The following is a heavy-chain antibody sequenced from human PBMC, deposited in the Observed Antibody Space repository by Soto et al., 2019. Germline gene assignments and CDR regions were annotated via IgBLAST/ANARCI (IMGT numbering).Heavy chain of an antibody. D-gene: IGHD1-1*01. V-gene: IGHV3-23*01. CDR3: AKRATGTYFDY. J-gene: IGHJ4*02. CDR2: ISGSGGST. Sequence: EEQLLESGGGLVQPGGSQRLSCAASGFTFSSYAMNWVRQAPGKGLEWVSVISGSGGSTYYADSVKGRFTISRDNSKNTLYLQMNSLRAEDTAVYYCAKRATGTYFDYWGQGTVVTVSS. CDR1: GFTFSSYA.